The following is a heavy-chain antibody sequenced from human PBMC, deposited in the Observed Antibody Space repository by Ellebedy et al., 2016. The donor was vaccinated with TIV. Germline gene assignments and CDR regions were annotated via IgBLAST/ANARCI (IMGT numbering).Heavy chain of an antibody. Sequence: GESLKISXAASGFTFSDYYMSWIRQAPGKGLEWVSSISSSSSYIYYADSVKGRFTISRDNAKNSLYLQMNSLRAEDTAVYYCARVMDLGWFNPWGQGTLVTVSS. V-gene: IGHV3-11*06. D-gene: IGHD5-12*01. CDR2: ISSSSSYI. J-gene: IGHJ5*02. CDR1: GFTFSDYY. CDR3: ARVMDLGWFNP.